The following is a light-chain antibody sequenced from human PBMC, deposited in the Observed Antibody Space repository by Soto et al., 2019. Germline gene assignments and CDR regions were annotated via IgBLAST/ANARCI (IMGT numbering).Light chain of an antibody. CDR3: QHYNRYSEA. V-gene: IGKV1-5*03. CDR2: KAS. J-gene: IGKJ1*01. Sequence: DIQMTQSPSTLSGSVGDRVTITCRASQTISSWLAWYQQKPGKAPKLLIYKASTVKRGVPSRFSGSGSGTEFTLTISSLQTDDFANYYGQHYNRYSEAFGQGTKVELK. CDR1: QTISSW.